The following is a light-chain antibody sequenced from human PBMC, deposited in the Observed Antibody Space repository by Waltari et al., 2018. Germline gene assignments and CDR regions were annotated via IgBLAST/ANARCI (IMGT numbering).Light chain of an antibody. CDR2: GVS. Sequence: QSALTQPASVSGSPGQSITISCTGSSSDVGTYDYVFWYQHHPGKAPNLIIFGVSNRPSGVSNRFSGSKSGNTASLTISGVQAEDEADYYCSSYTGSSTLVIFGGGTKLTVL. CDR3: SSYTGSSTLVI. V-gene: IGLV2-14*01. J-gene: IGLJ2*01. CDR1: SSDVGTYDY.